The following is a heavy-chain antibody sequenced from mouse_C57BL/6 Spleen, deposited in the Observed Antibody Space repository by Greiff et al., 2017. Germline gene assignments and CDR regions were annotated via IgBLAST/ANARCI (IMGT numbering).Heavy chain of an antibody. D-gene: IGHD1-1*01. CDR2: ISYSGST. J-gene: IGHJ1*03. CDR3: ARKKGSSSGYFDV. Sequence: EVQGVESGPGLAKPSQTLSLTCSVTGYSITSDYWNWIRKFPGNKLEYMGYISYSGSTYYNPSLKSRISITRDTSKNQYYLQLNSVTTEDTATYYCARKKGSSSGYFDVWGTGTTVTVSS. CDR1: GYSITSDY. V-gene: IGHV3-8*01.